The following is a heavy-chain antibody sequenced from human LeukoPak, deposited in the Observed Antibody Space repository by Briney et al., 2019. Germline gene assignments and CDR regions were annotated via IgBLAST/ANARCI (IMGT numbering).Heavy chain of an antibody. V-gene: IGHV4-39*07. CDR1: GGSISSSSYY. J-gene: IGHJ3*01. Sequence: SETLSLTCTVSGGSISSSSYYWAWIRQPPGKGLEWIGSIHYSGSTYYNPSLQSRVTISIDTSKNQFSLKLRFVTAADTAVYYCARVRCSGGSCYQYFSYYYMDVWGQGTVVTVSS. D-gene: IGHD2-15*01. CDR2: IHYSGST. CDR3: ARVRCSGGSCYQYFSYYYMDV.